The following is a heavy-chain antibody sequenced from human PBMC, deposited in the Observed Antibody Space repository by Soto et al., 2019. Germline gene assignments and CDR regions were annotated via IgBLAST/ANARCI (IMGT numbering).Heavy chain of an antibody. J-gene: IGHJ6*02. CDR1: GFTFSSYE. Sequence: PGGSLRLSCAAPGFTFSSYEMNWVRQAPGKGLEWVSYISSSGNTIHYADSVQGRSTISRDNAKNSLFLQMNSLRADDTAVYYCARDWWISDFSYYYGMDVWGQGTTVTVSS. V-gene: IGHV3-48*03. D-gene: IGHD2-15*01. CDR3: ARDWWISDFSYYYGMDV. CDR2: ISSSGNTI.